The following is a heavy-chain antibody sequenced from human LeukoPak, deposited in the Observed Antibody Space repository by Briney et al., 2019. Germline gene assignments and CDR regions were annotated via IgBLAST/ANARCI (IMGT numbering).Heavy chain of an antibody. V-gene: IGHV1-69*05. CDR3: ARGYCSSTSCYRGAFDI. D-gene: IGHD2-2*02. Sequence: SVKVSCKASGGTSSSYAISWVRQAPGQGLEWMGGIIPIFGTANYAQKFQGKVTITTDESTSTAYMELSSLRSEDTAVYYCARGYCSSTSCYRGAFDIWGQGTMVTVSS. J-gene: IGHJ3*02. CDR2: IIPIFGTA. CDR1: GGTSSSYA.